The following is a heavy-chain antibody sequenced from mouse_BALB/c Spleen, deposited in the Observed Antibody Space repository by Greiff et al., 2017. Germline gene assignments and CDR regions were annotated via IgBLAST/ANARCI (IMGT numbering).Heavy chain of an antibody. V-gene: IGHV3-6*02. J-gene: IGHJ2*01. Sequence: EVQLVESGPGLVKPSQSLSLTCSVTGYSITSGYYWNWIRQFPGNKLEWMGYISYDGSNNYNPSLKNRISITRDTSKNQFFLKLNSVTTEDTATYYCARGYGSSYFDYWGQGTTLTVSS. CDR2: ISYDGSN. CDR3: ARGYGSSYFDY. CDR1: GYSITSGYY. D-gene: IGHD1-1*01.